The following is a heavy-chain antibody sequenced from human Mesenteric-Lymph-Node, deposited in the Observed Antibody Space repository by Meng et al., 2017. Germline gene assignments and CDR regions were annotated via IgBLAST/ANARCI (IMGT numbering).Heavy chain of an antibody. Sequence: VQLLGTGGSLMQPGGSLWLSCAASGLTVSSTYMGWVRQAPGKGLELGSIILSDGSTYYADSLKGRFTISRDNSNNPLYLQINNLRAEDTAVYYWARGLLWFGESDNWGQGTLVTVSS. V-gene: IGHV3-53*02. CDR2: ILSDGST. J-gene: IGHJ4*02. CDR1: GLTVSSTY. D-gene: IGHD3-10*01. CDR3: ARGLLWFGESDN.